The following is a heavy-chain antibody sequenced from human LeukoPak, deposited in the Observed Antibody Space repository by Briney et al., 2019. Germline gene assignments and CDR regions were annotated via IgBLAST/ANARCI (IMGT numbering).Heavy chain of an antibody. V-gene: IGHV3-53*01. CDR2: IYSGGST. CDR3: ARDVVGATYFD. J-gene: IGHJ4*02. CDR1: GFTVSSNY. D-gene: IGHD1-26*01. Sequence: GGSLRLSCAASGFTVSSNYMTWVRQAPGKGLEWVSIIYSGGSTSYADSVKGRFTISSDNSKNTLYLRMNSLRAEDTAVYYCARDVVGATYFDWGQGTLVTVSS.